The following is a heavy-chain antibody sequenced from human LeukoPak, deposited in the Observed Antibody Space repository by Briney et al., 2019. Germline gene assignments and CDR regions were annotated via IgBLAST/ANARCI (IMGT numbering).Heavy chain of an antibody. J-gene: IGHJ4*02. V-gene: IGHV3-30*18. CDR1: GFTFSIFG. D-gene: IGHD2-15*01. CDR3: AKDHLRIVVVVAANFDY. Sequence: GGSLRLSCAASGFTFSIFGMHWVRQAPGKGLEWVAVISYDGSNKYYADSVKGRFTISRDTSKNTLYLQMNSLRAEDTAVYYCAKDHLRIVVVVAANFDYWGQGTLVTVSS. CDR2: ISYDGSNK.